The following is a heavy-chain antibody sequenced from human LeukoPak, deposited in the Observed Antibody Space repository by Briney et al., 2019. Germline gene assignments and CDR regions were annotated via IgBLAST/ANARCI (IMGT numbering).Heavy chain of an antibody. CDR2: IWYDGSDK. D-gene: IGHD2-15*01. J-gene: IGHJ3*02. CDR3: ARIAWDAFDI. Sequence: PGGSLRLSCAASGFTFSSYGMHWVRQAPGKGLEWVAVIWYDGSDKYYTDSVKGRFTISRDNSKNTLYLQMNSLRAEDTAVYYCARIAWDAFDIWGQGTMVTVSS. V-gene: IGHV3-33*01. CDR1: GFTFSSYG.